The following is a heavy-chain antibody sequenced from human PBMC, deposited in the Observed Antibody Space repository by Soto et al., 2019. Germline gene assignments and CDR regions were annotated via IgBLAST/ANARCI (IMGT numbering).Heavy chain of an antibody. CDR2: IIPIFGTA. J-gene: IGHJ4*02. CDR3: ASHYDSSGYYYRGLDY. Sequence: QVQLVQSGAEVKKPGSSVKVSCKASGGTFSSYAISWVRQAPGQGLEWMGGIIPIFGTADYAQKFQGRVTITADESTSTGNMGLSSLRSEDTAGYYCASHYDSSGYYYRGLDYWGQGTLVTVSS. CDR1: GGTFSSYA. V-gene: IGHV1-69*12. D-gene: IGHD3-22*01.